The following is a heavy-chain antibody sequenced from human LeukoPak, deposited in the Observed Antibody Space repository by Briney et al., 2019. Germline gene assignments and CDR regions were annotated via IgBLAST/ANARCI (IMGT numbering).Heavy chain of an antibody. Sequence: ASVKVSCKASGYTFTSYGISWVRQAPGQGLEWMGWISAYNGNTNYAQKLQGRVTMTTDTSTSTAYMELRSLRSDDTAVYYCAREGSYDYVWGSYRYVYFDYWGQGTLVTVSS. CDR1: GYTFTSYG. CDR3: AREGSYDYVWGSYRYVYFDY. J-gene: IGHJ4*02. V-gene: IGHV1-18*01. CDR2: ISAYNGNT. D-gene: IGHD3-16*02.